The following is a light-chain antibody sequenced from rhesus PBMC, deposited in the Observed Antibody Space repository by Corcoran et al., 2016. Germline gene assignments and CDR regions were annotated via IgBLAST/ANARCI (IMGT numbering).Light chain of an antibody. Sequence: DIVLTQSPASLAVSPGQRATITCRASETVSFFGINLITWYQQKPGKTPKLLIYKASNKDPGGPARFSGRGSGTDFTLTINPVEADDAADYYCLQSKNSPWTFGQGTKVEIK. CDR3: LQSKNSPWT. J-gene: IGKJ1*01. CDR1: ETVSFFGINL. CDR2: KAS. V-gene: IGKV7-13*02.